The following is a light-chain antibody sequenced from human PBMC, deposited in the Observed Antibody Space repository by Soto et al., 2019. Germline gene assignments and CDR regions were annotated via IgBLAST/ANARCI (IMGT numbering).Light chain of an antibody. Sequence: QSALTQPPSVSGAPGQRVTISCTGGSSNIGAGYDVHWYQQLPGTAPKLLIYGDNNRPSGVPDRFSGSKSGTSASLAITGLQAEDEADYYCQSFDSSLSGCVFGTGTKLTVL. CDR3: QSFDSSLSGCV. J-gene: IGLJ1*01. CDR1: SSNIGAGYD. V-gene: IGLV1-40*01. CDR2: GDN.